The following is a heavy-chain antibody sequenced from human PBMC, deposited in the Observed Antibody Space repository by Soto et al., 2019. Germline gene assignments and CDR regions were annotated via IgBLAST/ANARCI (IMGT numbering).Heavy chain of an antibody. D-gene: IGHD2-2*02. J-gene: IGHJ4*02. CDR3: ARGDFCSSTSCYRGGTRN. Sequence: QVQLVQSGAEVKKPGASVKVSCKASGYTFTSYDINWVRQATGQGLEWMGWMNPNSGNTGYAQKFQGRVTTTRNTSISTAYMELSSLRSEDTAVYYCARGDFCSSTSCYRGGTRNWGQGTLVTVSS. V-gene: IGHV1-8*01. CDR1: GYTFTSYD. CDR2: MNPNSGNT.